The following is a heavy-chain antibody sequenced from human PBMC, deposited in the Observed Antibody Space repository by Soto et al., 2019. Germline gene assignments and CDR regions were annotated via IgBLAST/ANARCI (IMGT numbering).Heavy chain of an antibody. CDR3: ARGLGSYYDSSGYYYAFHSNYYGMDV. CDR2: INHSGST. CDR1: GDSITSIYH. V-gene: IGHV4-34*01. J-gene: IGHJ6*02. Sequence: SETLSLTCAVSGDSITSIYHWAWIRQPPGKGLEWIGEINHSGSTNYNPSLKSRVTISVDTSKNQFSLKLSSVTAADTAVYYCARGLGSYYDSSGYYYAFHSNYYGMDVWGQGTTVTVSS. D-gene: IGHD3-22*01.